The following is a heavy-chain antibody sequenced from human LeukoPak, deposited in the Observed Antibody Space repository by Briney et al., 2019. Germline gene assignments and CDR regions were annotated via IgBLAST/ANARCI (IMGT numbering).Heavy chain of an antibody. D-gene: IGHD3-10*01. CDR2: INSDGSTT. J-gene: IGHJ6*03. CDR3: ARVSKGDSKLWFGELFGDYYYYYMDV. CDR1: GFTFSSYW. V-gene: IGHV3-74*01. Sequence: GGSLRLSCAASGFTFSSYWMHWVRQAPGKGLVWVSRINSDGSTTNYADSVKGRFTISRDNAKNSLYLQMNSLRAEDTAVYYCARVSKGDSKLWFGELFGDYYYYYMDVWGKGTTVTISS.